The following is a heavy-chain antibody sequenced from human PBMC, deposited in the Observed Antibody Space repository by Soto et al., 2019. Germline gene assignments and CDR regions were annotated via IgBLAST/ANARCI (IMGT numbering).Heavy chain of an antibody. J-gene: IGHJ3*02. Sequence: GGSLRLSCAASGFTFSSYAMSWVRQAPGKGLEWVSAISGSGGSTYYADSVKGRFTISRDNSKNTLYLQMNSLRAEDTAVYYCAKSDGLGYSSGWYFGAFDIWGQGTMVTVSS. CDR2: ISGSGGST. D-gene: IGHD6-19*01. V-gene: IGHV3-23*01. CDR1: GFTFSSYA. CDR3: AKSDGLGYSSGWYFGAFDI.